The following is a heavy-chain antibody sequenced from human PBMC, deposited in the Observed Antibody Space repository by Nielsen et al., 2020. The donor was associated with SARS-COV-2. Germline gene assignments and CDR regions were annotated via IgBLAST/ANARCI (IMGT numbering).Heavy chain of an antibody. V-gene: IGHV1-69*04. Sequence: SVKVSCKASGGTFSSYAISWVRQAPGQGLEWMGRIIPILGIANYAQKFQGRVTITADKSTSTAYMELSSLRSEDTAVYYCASIPLAVAGSYAFDIWGQGTMVTVSS. CDR2: IIPILGIA. D-gene: IGHD6-19*01. J-gene: IGHJ3*02. CDR1: GGTFSSYA. CDR3: ASIPLAVAGSYAFDI.